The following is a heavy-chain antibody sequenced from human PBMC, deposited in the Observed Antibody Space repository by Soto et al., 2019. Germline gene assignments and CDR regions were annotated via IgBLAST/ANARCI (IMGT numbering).Heavy chain of an antibody. CDR3: ARATYYDYLGDPRDVDY. V-gene: IGHV3-23*04. CDR1: GFTFSSYA. Sequence: EVQLVESGGGLVQPGGSLKLSCAASGFTFSSYAMSWVRQAPGKGLDWVSAISRGSDFTYYADSVKGRFTISRDNSKNTLYLQMNSLRADDTAVYYCARATYYDYLGDPRDVDYWGQGTLVTVSS. D-gene: IGHD3-3*01. J-gene: IGHJ4*02. CDR2: ISRGSDFT.